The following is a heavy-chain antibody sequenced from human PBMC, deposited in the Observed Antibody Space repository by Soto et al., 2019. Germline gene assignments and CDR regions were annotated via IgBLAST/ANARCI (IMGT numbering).Heavy chain of an antibody. J-gene: IGHJ4*02. CDR1: GGSIIRSNW. D-gene: IGHD3-10*01. CDR2: IFHSGST. V-gene: IGHV4-4*02. CDR3: ATLWIYLDRGASISSDY. Sequence: SETLSLTCAVSGGSIIRSNWWSWVRQPPGKELEWIGEIFHSGSTKYNPSLKSRVTMSVDKSKNQLSLNLNSVTAADTAVYYCATLWIYLDRGASISSDYWGKGTLVTVSS.